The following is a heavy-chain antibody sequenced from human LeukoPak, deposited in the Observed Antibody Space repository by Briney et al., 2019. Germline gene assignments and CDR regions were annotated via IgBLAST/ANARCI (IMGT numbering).Heavy chain of an antibody. CDR1: GYTFTSYG. V-gene: IGHV1-18*01. J-gene: IGHJ5*02. D-gene: IGHD3-10*01. CDR2: ISAYNGNT. CDR3: ARDYWLLWFGELEVGNWFDP. Sequence: ASVKVSCKASGYTFTSYGISWVRQAPGQGLEWMGWISAYNGNTNYAQKLQGRVTMTTDTSTSTAYMELRSLRSDDTAVYYCARDYWLLWFGELEVGNWFDPWGQGTLVTVSS.